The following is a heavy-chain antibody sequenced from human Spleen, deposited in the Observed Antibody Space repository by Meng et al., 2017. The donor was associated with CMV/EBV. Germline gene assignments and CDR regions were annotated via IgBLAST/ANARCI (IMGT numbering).Heavy chain of an antibody. D-gene: IGHD5-12*01. CDR2: IYTSGST. V-gene: IGHV4-4*07. Sequence: QQESGPEQAKPCKTLPRTWTVSGGPISSYDWSWTRQPAEKGLEWIGRIYTSGSTNYNPSLKSRVTISVGTSKNQFSLNLNSVTAADAAVYYCARDSPGGYGYFDSWGQGTLVTVSS. CDR1: GGPISSYD. CDR3: ARDSPGGYGYFDS. J-gene: IGHJ4*02.